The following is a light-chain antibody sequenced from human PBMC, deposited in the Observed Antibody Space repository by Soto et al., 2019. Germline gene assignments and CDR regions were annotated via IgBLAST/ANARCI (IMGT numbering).Light chain of an antibody. V-gene: IGKV1-27*01. CDR2: AAS. CDR3: QNCHSAAFT. CDR1: QGISNY. Sequence: DIQMTQSPSSLSASVGDRVTITCRASQGISNYLAWYQQRPGKVPQLLIYAASTLQSGVPSRFSGSGSGTDFTLTISSLQPEDVATYYWQNCHSAAFTFGPGTKVDIK. J-gene: IGKJ3*01.